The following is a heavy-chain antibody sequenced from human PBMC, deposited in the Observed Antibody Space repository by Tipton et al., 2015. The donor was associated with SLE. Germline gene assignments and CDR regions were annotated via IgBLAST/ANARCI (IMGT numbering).Heavy chain of an antibody. CDR2: INPTTGRT. V-gene: IGHV1-46*01. CDR1: GYTFTGYY. D-gene: IGHD6-19*01. Sequence: QLVQSGAEVKKPGASVKVSCKASGYTFTGYYMHWVRQAPGQGLEWMGLINPTTGRTDYAQKFQARVTVTRDTSTSTVYMELSSLISDDTAVYYCARGLPVAGNYFDYWGQGTLVTVSS. CDR3: ARGLPVAGNYFDY. J-gene: IGHJ4*02.